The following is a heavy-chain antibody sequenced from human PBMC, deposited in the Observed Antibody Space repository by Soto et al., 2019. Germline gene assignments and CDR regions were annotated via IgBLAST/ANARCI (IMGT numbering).Heavy chain of an antibody. CDR1: GFTFSVYY. CDR3: ATYYYGSGSYLPPAGGFDY. CDR2: ISSSGSTI. Sequence: QEQLVESGGGLVKPGGSLRLSCAASGFTFSVYYMSWIRQAPGKGLEWVSYISSSGSTIYYADSVKGRFTISRDNAKNSLYLQMNSLRAEDTAVYYCATYYYGSGSYLPPAGGFDYWGQGTLVTVSS. J-gene: IGHJ4*02. D-gene: IGHD3-10*01. V-gene: IGHV3-11*01.